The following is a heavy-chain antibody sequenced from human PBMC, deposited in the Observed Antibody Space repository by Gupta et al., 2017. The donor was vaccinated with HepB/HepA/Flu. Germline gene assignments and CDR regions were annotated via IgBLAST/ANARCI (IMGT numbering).Heavy chain of an antibody. CDR1: GFPLSFYQ. CDR3: AVLYFNGSDLDL. V-gene: IGHV3-30-3*01. J-gene: IGHJ4*02. D-gene: IGHD3-10*01. CDR2: ISHDGSSK. Sequence: QVQLVESGGGVVHPGRSLRLSCAASGFPLSFYQIHWVRQAPGEGLEWVALISHDGSSKFYADSVNGRFTISRDNLKNTLYLQVSSLTXEXTAMDYXAVLYFNGSDLDLWGQGTLVTVSS.